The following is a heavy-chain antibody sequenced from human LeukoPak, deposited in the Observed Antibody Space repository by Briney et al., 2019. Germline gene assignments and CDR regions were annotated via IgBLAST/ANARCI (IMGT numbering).Heavy chain of an antibody. CDR2: ITYDGSNT. V-gene: IGHV3-30*04. Sequence: QPGRSLRLSCATPGFTFSSSTMRWVRQAPGKGLEGVAFITYDGSNTYYRDSVEGRFTISRDDSKNTVYLQMNSLRAEDTAVYYCAGSSSTARSYFDYWGQGILVTVSS. CDR3: AGSSSTARSYFDY. CDR1: GFTFSSST. D-gene: IGHD5-18*01. J-gene: IGHJ4*02.